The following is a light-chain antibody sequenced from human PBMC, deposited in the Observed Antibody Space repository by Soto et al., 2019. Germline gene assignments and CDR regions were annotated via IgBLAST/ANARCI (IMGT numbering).Light chain of an antibody. J-gene: IGKJ1*01. Sequence: EIVMTQSPVTLSVSPGERATLSCRASQSVRSNLAWYQQKPGQAPSLLIYGAFTRATGIPTRFSGTGSGTEFTLTISSLQSEDFALYYCQQYNDLPLTFGQGTKV. CDR1: QSVRSN. CDR3: QQYNDLPLT. CDR2: GAF. V-gene: IGKV3-15*01.